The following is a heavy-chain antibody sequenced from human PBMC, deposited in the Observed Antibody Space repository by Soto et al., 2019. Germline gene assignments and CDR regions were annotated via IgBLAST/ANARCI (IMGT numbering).Heavy chain of an antibody. CDR1: GFTFSSYS. V-gene: IGHV3-21*01. CDR3: ARPFPGIAAAGTGY. Sequence: EVQLVESGGGLVKPGGSLRLSCAASGFTFSSYSMNWVRQAPGKGLEWVSSISSSSSYIYYADSVKGRFTISRDNAKNSLYLQMNSLRAEDTAVYYCARPFPGIAAAGTGYWGQGTLVTVSS. CDR2: ISSSSSYI. J-gene: IGHJ4*02. D-gene: IGHD6-13*01.